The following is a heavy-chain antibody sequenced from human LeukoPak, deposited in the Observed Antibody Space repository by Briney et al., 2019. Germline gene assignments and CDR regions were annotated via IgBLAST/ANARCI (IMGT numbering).Heavy chain of an antibody. D-gene: IGHD5-18*01. J-gene: IGHJ4*02. CDR1: GGSISSYY. CDR2: IYYSGST. Sequence: PSETLSLTCTVSGGSISSYYWSWIRQPPGKGLEWIGYIYYSGSTNYNPSLKSRVTISVDTSKNQFSLQLNSVTPEDTAVYYCARGREYSYGFPFRFYFDYWGQGTLVTVSS. CDR3: ARGREYSYGFPFRFYFDY. V-gene: IGHV4-59*12.